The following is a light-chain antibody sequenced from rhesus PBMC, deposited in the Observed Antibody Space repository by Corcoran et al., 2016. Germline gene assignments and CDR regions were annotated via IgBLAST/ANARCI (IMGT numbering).Light chain of an antibody. Sequence: DIQMTQSPSSLSASAGDRVTITCRASQGISRYLAWYQQNPGKAPKPLIYYASNLESGVPARFNGSGTGKKFTLTFSSLQPEDFATYYCQQYNIDPFTFGPGTKLDIK. J-gene: IGKJ3*01. CDR2: YAS. V-gene: IGKV1-37*01. CDR3: QQYNIDPFT. CDR1: QGISRY.